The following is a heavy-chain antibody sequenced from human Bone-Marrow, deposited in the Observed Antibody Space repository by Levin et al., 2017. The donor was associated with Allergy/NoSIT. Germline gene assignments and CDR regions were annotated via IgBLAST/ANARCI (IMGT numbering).Heavy chain of an antibody. D-gene: IGHD6-13*01. CDR3: ARASRHGVNGYSSSWFRGFDY. CDR1: GYSFTSYW. CDR2: IYPGDSDT. Sequence: KRGESLKISCKGSGYSFTSYWIGWVRQMPGKGLEWMGIIYPGDSDTRYSPSFQGQVTISADKSISTAYLQWSSLKASDTAMYYCARASRHGVNGYSSSWFRGFDYWGQGTLVTVSS. V-gene: IGHV5-51*01. J-gene: IGHJ4*02.